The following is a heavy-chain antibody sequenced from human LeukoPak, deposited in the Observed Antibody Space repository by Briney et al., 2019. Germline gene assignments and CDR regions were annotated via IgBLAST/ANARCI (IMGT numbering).Heavy chain of an antibody. D-gene: IGHD2-15*01. V-gene: IGHV3-23*01. CDR1: GFTFSSYA. Sequence: GGSLRLSCAASGFTFSSYAMSWVRQAPGKGLEWVSAISGSGGSTYYADSVKGRFTISRDNSKNTLYLQMNSLRAEDTAVYYCAKEGDIVVVVAHNWYFDLWGRGTLVTVSP. J-gene: IGHJ2*01. CDR3: AKEGDIVVVVAHNWYFDL. CDR2: ISGSGGST.